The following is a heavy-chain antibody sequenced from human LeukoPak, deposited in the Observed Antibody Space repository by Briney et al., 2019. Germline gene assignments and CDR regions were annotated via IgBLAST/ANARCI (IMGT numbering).Heavy chain of an antibody. CDR3: AKAYYDPSGYSYYFGY. CDR1: GFPFSAYS. J-gene: IGHJ4*02. D-gene: IGHD3-22*01. V-gene: IGHV3-21*01. Sequence: PGGSLRLSCAASGFPFSAYSMNWVRQAPGKGLEWVSSISGSSSYVYYADSVKGRFTISRDNAKNSLYLHMNSLRAEDTAVYYCAKAYYDPSGYSYYFGYWGQGTLVTVSS. CDR2: ISGSSSYV.